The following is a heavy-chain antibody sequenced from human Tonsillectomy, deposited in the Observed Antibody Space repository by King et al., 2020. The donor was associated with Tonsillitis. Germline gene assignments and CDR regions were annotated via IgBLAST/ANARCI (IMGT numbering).Heavy chain of an antibody. D-gene: IGHD6-19*01. V-gene: IGHV3-7*03. CDR3: ARVTDLEVAFLDY. CDR2: IKRDGSGK. CDR1: GFTFSNYW. J-gene: IGHJ4*02. Sequence: VQLVESGGGLVQPGGSLRLSCAASGFTFSNYWMGWVRQAPGKGLEWVANIKRDGSGKYYVDSVKGRFTISKDNAKNSLYLQMNSLRAEDTAVYYCARVTDLEVAFLDYWGQGTLVTVSS.